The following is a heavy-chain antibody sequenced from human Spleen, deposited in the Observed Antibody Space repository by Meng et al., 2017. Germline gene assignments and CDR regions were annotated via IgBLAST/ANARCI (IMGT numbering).Heavy chain of an antibody. V-gene: IGHV3-49*04. Sequence: GGSLRLSCTGSGFTFADHAISWVRQAPGKGLEWVGFIRSKANGGTTEYAASVKSRFTISRDDSKSIVYLQMNSLKTEDTAMYYCSRPDRLGWELLFQGYWGQGTLVTVSS. CDR2: IRSKANGGTT. J-gene: IGHJ4*02. D-gene: IGHD1-26*01. CDR1: GFTFADHA. CDR3: SRPDRLGWELLFQGY.